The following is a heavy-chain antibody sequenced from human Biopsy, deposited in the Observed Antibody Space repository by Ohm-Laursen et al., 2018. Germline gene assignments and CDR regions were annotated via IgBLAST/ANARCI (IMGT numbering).Heavy chain of an antibody. CDR3: AREGLGTTADY. Sequence: FLRLSCTASGFSFENYVMKWFRQGPGKGLEWVGLIRSSGYGGTADYAASVKGRFTISRDDSKSFAYLQMTSLRTEDTAVYFCAREGLGTTADYWGQGILVTVSS. CDR1: GFSFENYV. V-gene: IGHV3-49*03. CDR2: IRSSGYGGTA. J-gene: IGHJ4*02. D-gene: IGHD1/OR15-1a*01.